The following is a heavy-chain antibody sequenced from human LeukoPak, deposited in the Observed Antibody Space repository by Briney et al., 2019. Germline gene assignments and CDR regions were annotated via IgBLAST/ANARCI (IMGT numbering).Heavy chain of an antibody. CDR2: IFYSGST. D-gene: IGHD2-15*01. Sequence: SETLSLTCSVSGDSISSSSYYWGWIRQPPGKGLEWIGTIFYSGSTYYNPSLKSRVSISVDTSNNQFSLKLTSVTAADTAVYYCARDSRYCSGGNCHLRFDYWGQGILVIVSS. J-gene: IGHJ4*02. CDR3: ARDSRYCSGGNCHLRFDY. CDR1: GDSISSSSYY. V-gene: IGHV4-39*02.